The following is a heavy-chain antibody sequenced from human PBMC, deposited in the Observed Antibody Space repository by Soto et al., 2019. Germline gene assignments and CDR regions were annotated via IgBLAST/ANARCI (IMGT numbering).Heavy chain of an antibody. CDR1: GFSFSGSA. V-gene: IGHV3-73*01. J-gene: IGHJ2*01. CDR3: TSPRIAVAGMFWDFDL. CDR2: IRSKANTHAT. Sequence: EVQLVESGGGLVQPGGSLKLSCAASGFSFSGSAMHWVRQASGKGLEWIGRIRSKANTHATAYNASVRGRFTISRDDLQNMAYLEMTDLKTEDTALYFCTSPRIAVAGMFWDFDLWGRGTLVTVSS. D-gene: IGHD6-19*01.